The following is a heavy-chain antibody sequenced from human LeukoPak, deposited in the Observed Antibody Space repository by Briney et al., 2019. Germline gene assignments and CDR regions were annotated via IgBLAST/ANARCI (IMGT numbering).Heavy chain of an antibody. D-gene: IGHD6-13*01. Sequence: ASVKLFCEVSGYTFRSYDINWVTEATGRGLEWRGWMNPNSGNTGYAQKFQGRVTMTRNTSISTACMELSSLRYEDTAVYYCAIVGYSSSWRACWGQGTLVTVSS. CDR2: MNPNSGNT. V-gene: IGHV1-8*01. CDR3: AIVGYSSSWRAC. CDR1: GYTFRSYD. J-gene: IGHJ4*02.